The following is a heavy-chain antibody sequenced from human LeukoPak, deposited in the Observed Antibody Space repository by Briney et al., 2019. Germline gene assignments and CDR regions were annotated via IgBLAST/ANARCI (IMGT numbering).Heavy chain of an antibody. Sequence: GGSLRLSCGASGFTFSSYGMSWVRRAPGKGLEWVSAISGSGGSTYCADSVKGRFTISRDNSKNTLYLQMNSLRAEDTAVYYCAKDHIVVVVAATIDYWGQGTLVTVSS. D-gene: IGHD2-15*01. CDR2: ISGSGGST. CDR3: AKDHIVVVVAATIDY. V-gene: IGHV3-23*01. CDR1: GFTFSSYG. J-gene: IGHJ4*02.